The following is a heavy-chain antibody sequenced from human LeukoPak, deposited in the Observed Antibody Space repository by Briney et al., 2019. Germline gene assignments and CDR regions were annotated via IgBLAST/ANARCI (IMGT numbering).Heavy chain of an antibody. D-gene: IGHD6-13*01. CDR1: GFSFATSA. V-gene: IGHV1-58*01. CDR3: AREGATGIAAADY. Sequence: SVKVSCKASGFSFATSAVQWVRQARGQRLEWIGWIVVGSGNTNYAQKFRERVTITRDTSTSTVYMELSSLRSEDTAVYYCAREGATGIAAADYWGQGTLVTVSS. CDR2: IVVGSGNT. J-gene: IGHJ4*02.